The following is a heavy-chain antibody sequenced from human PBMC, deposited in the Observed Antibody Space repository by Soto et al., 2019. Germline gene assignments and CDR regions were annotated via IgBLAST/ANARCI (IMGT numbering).Heavy chain of an antibody. CDR1: GGSINSSRYY. D-gene: IGHD2-8*01. CDR2: VYYRGNT. J-gene: IGHJ5*02. CDR3: ARHVWCGDPSYFDP. Sequence: QLQLQESGPGLVKPSETLSLTCTVSGGSINSSRYYWGWIRQSPGKGLEWIASVYYRGNTYDNPSLKSRVTISVDKSKAQFSLKLSSETAADTALYYCARHVWCGDPSYFDPWGQGTLVIVDS. V-gene: IGHV4-39*01.